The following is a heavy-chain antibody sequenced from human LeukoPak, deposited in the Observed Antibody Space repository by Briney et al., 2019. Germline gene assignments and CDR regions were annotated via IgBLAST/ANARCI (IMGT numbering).Heavy chain of an antibody. CDR3: AKGHYYDSSGYYVD. D-gene: IGHD3-22*01. Sequence: GRSLRLSCAASGFTFDDYAMHWVRQAPGKGLEWVSGISWNSGSIGYADSVKGRFTISRDNAKNSLYLQMNSLRAEDTALYYCAKGHYYDSSGYYVDWGQGTLVTVSS. CDR1: GFTFDDYA. J-gene: IGHJ4*02. CDR2: ISWNSGSI. V-gene: IGHV3-9*01.